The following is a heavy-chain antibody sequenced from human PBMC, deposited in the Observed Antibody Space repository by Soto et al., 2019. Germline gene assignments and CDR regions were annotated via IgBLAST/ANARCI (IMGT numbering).Heavy chain of an antibody. CDR2: IYYSGST. D-gene: IGHD6-6*01. CDR1: GGSISSGGYY. Sequence: SETLSLTCTVSGGSISSGGYYWSWIRQHPGKGLEWIGYIYYSGSTYYNPSLKSRVTISVDTSKNQFSLKLSSVTAADTAVYYCASVQGAAHSYDYWGQGTLVTSPQ. J-gene: IGHJ4*02. CDR3: ASVQGAAHSYDY. V-gene: IGHV4-31*03.